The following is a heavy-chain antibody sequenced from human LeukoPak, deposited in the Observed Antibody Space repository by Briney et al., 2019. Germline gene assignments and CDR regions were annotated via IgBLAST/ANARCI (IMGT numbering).Heavy chain of an antibody. V-gene: IGHV4-61*02. D-gene: IGHD5-12*01. CDR2: IYTSGST. J-gene: IGHJ5*02. Sequence: SETLSLTCTVSSGSISTSNYYWSWIRQPAGKGLEWIGRIYTSGSTNYNPSLKSRVTISVDTSKNQFSLKLSSVTAADTAVYYCARVRLPLVWFDPWGQGTLVTVSS. CDR3: ARVRLPLVWFDP. CDR1: SGSISTSNYY.